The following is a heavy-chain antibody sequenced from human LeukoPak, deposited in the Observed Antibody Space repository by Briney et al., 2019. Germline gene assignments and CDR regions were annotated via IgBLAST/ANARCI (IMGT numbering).Heavy chain of an antibody. CDR2: ISAYNGNT. CDR3: ARAYIEMATPFDI. Sequence: ASVKVSCKASGYTFTSYGISWVRQAPGQGLEWMGWISAYNGNTNYAQKLQGRVTITADKSTSTAYMELSSLRSEDTAVYYCARAYIEMATPFDIWGQGTMVTVSS. CDR1: GYTFTSYG. D-gene: IGHD5-24*01. J-gene: IGHJ3*02. V-gene: IGHV1-18*01.